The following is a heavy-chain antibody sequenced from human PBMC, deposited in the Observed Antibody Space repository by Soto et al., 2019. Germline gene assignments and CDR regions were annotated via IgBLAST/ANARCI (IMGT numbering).Heavy chain of an antibody. Sequence: GGSLRHSCAVSGFTFSSYEMNWARQAPGKGLEWVSYISSSGSTIFYADSVKGRFTISRDNAKNSLYLQMNSLRAEDTAVYYCARDDGLGLAPYYGMDVWGQGTTVTVSS. CDR2: ISSSGSTI. CDR1: GFTFSSYE. J-gene: IGHJ6*02. V-gene: IGHV3-48*03. D-gene: IGHD3-10*01. CDR3: ARDDGLGLAPYYGMDV.